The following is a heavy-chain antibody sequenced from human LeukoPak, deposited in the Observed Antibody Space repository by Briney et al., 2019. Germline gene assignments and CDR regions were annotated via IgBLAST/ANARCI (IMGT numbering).Heavy chain of an antibody. CDR3: AILSIVDDAFDI. CDR1: GFTFSSYS. Sequence: GGSLRLSCAASGFTFSSYSMNWVRQAPGKGLEWVSSISSSSSYIYYADSVKGRFTISRDNSKNTLYLQMNSLRAEDTAVYYCAILSIVDDAFDIWGQGTMVTVSS. D-gene: IGHD1-26*01. J-gene: IGHJ3*02. V-gene: IGHV3-21*04. CDR2: ISSSSSYI.